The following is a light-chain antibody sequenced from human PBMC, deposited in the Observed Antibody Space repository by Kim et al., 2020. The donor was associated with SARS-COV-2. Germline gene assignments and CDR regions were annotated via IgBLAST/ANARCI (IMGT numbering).Light chain of an antibody. V-gene: IGKV1-5*03. J-gene: IGKJ1*01. CDR1: QSISTS. CDR2: KAS. CDR3: QQYNTYSQT. Sequence: DIQMTQSPSTLSASVGDRVTITCRASQSISTSLAWYQQKPGRAPNLLIYKASTLESGVPSRFSGSGSGTEFTLTISSLQPDDFATYYCQQYNTYSQTFGQGTKVDIK.